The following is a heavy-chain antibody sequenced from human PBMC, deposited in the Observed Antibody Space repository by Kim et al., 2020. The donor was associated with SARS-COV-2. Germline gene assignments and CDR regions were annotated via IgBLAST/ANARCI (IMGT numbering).Heavy chain of an antibody. CDR1: GFTVRNSA. Sequence: GGSLRLSCSASGFTVRNSAMNWVRQAPVKGLEWVSAISGRDGNTYYGDSVKGRFTISRDNSKNTVYLQMNSLRAEDTAVYYCAKDGSSWQYYYYYYGMDVWGGGRTGTVSS. CDR2: ISGRDGNT. D-gene: IGHD6-13*01. CDR3: AKDGSSWQYYYYYYGMDV. J-gene: IGHJ6*01. V-gene: IGHV3-23*01.